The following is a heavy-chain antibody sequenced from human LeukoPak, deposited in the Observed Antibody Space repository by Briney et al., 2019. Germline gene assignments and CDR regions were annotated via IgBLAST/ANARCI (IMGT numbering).Heavy chain of an antibody. Sequence: GGSLRLSCAASGFTFDDYAMHWVRQAPGKGLEWVSGISWNSGSIGYADSVKGRFTISRDNAKNSLYLQMNSLRAEDMALYYCAKDMGCSSTSCYNDAFDIWGQGTRVTVSS. CDR3: AKDMGCSSTSCYNDAFDI. V-gene: IGHV3-9*03. CDR2: ISWNSGSI. D-gene: IGHD2-2*01. CDR1: GFTFDDYA. J-gene: IGHJ3*02.